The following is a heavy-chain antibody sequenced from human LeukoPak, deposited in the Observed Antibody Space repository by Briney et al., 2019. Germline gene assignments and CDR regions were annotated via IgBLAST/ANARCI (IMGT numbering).Heavy chain of an antibody. CDR1: GGSFSGYY. CDR3: ARVDITLDY. Sequence: PSETLSLTCAVYGGSFSGYYWSWIRQPPGKGLGWIGEINHSGSTNYNPSLKSRVTISVDTSKNQFSLKLSSVTAADTAVYYCARVDITLDYWGQGTLVTVSS. J-gene: IGHJ4*02. V-gene: IGHV4-34*01. D-gene: IGHD2-2*03. CDR2: INHSGST.